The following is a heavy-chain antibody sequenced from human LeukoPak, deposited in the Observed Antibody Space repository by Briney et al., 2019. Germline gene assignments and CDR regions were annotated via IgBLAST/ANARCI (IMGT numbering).Heavy chain of an antibody. V-gene: IGHV3-21*01. CDR2: ISSSSSYI. D-gene: IGHD2-2*02. CDR3: ARDRAPVVVVPAAIKERGMDV. CDR1: GFTFSSYS. J-gene: IGHJ6*02. Sequence: GSLRLSSAAPGFTFSSYSMNWVRQAPGKGLEWVSSISSSSSYIYYADSVKGRFTISRDNAKNSLYLQMNSLRAEDTAVYYCARDRAPVVVVPAAIKERGMDVWGQGTTVTVSS.